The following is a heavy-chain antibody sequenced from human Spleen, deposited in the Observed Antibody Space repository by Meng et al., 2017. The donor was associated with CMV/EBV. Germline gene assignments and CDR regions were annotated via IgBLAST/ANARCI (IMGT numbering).Heavy chain of an antibody. CDR2: ISSSSSTI. J-gene: IGHJ4*02. D-gene: IGHD3-22*01. CDR1: GFRFDDHG. Sequence: GESLKISCAASGFRFDDHGMNWVRQAPGKGLEWVSYISSSSSTIYYADSVKGRFTISRDNAKNSLYLQMNSLRAEDTAVYYCARVPYYYDSSGYRYFDYWGQGTLVTVSS. CDR3: ARVPYYYDSSGYRYFDY. V-gene: IGHV3-48*04.